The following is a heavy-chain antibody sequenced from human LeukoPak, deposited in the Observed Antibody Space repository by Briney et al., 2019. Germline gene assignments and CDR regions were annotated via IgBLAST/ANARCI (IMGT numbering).Heavy chain of an antibody. D-gene: IGHD6-13*01. CDR2: IRSKAYGGTT. V-gene: IGHV3-49*03. CDR3: TRPGLASGGGAFDI. Sequence: GGSLRLSCTASGFTFGDYAMSWFRQAPGKGLEWVGFIRSKAYGGTTEYAASVKGRFTISRDDSKSIAYLQMNSLKTEDTAVYYCTRPGLASGGGAFDIWGQGTMVTVSS. CDR1: GFTFGDYA. J-gene: IGHJ3*02.